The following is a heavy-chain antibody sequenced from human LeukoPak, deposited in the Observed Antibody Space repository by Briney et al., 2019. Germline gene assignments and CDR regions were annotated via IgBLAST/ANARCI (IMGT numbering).Heavy chain of an antibody. CDR1: GFTFSSYA. Sequence: GGSLRLSCAASGFTFSSYAMHWVRQAPGKGLEWVAVISYDGSNKYYADSVKGRFTISRDNSKNTLYLQMNSLRAEDTAVYYCASDDFWSGYPDYWGQGTLVTVSS. V-gene: IGHV3-30-3*01. D-gene: IGHD3-3*01. J-gene: IGHJ4*02. CDR2: ISYDGSNK. CDR3: ASDDFWSGYPDY.